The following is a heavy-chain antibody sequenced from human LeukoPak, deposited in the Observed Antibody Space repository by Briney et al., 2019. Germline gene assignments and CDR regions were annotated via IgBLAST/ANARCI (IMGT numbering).Heavy chain of an antibody. CDR3: ARGRSGWYRPVDY. CDR2: INHSGST. Sequence: SETLSLTRAVYGGSFSGYYWSWIRQPPGKGLEWIGEINHSGSTNYNPSLKSRVTISVDTSKNQFSLKLSSVTAADTAVYYCARGRSGWYRPVDYWGQGTLVTVSS. V-gene: IGHV4-34*01. J-gene: IGHJ4*02. D-gene: IGHD6-19*01. CDR1: GGSFSGYY.